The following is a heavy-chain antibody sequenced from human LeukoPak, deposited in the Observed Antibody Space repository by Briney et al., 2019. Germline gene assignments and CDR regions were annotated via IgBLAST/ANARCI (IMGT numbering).Heavy chain of an antibody. CDR2: IKSKTDGGTT. CDR1: GFTFSNAW. CDR3: NADYYDNLVGAYFDY. V-gene: IGHV3-15*01. J-gene: IGHJ4*02. D-gene: IGHD3-22*01. Sequence: GGSLRLSCAASGFTFSNAWMSWVRQAPGKGLEWIGRIKSKTDGGTTDYAAPVKGRFTISRDDSKNTLYVQMNSLKTEDTAVYYCNADYYDNLVGAYFDYWGQGTLVTVSS.